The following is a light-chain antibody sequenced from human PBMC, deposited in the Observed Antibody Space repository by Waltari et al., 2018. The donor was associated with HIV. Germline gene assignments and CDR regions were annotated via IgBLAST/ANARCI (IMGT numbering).Light chain of an antibody. CDR2: GNI. V-gene: IGLV1-40*01. CDR3: QSYDSSLSAWV. CDR1: GSNIGAGYD. Sequence: SGAPGLGVTVSCTGSGSNIGAGYDVHWYQQLPGTAPKLLIYGNINRPSGVPDRFSASKSGTSASLAITGLQPEDEADYYCQSYDSSLSAWVFGGGTKLTVL. J-gene: IGLJ3*02.